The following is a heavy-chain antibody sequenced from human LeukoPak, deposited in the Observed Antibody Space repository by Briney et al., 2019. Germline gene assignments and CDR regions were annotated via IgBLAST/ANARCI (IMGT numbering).Heavy chain of an antibody. CDR2: ISSGGGTT. CDR1: GFTFSASP. J-gene: IGHJ4*02. Sequence: GGSLRLSCSASGFTFSASPMHWVRQAPGRRLEYVSGISSGGGTTDYADSVKGRFVTSRDNSKDTLYLEMSSLRVEDTAVYYCVKKFAAGSYAYDYWGQGIQVTVSS. V-gene: IGHV3-64D*06. CDR3: VKKFAAGSYAYDY. D-gene: IGHD3-16*01.